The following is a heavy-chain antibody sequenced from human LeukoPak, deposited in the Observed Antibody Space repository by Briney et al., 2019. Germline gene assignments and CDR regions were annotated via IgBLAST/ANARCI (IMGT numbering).Heavy chain of an antibody. D-gene: IGHD6-6*01. CDR1: GYTLTSYG. Sequence: ASVKVSCQASGYTLTSYGIRWVRQAPGQGLEGMGWISAYNGNTNYAQKLQGRVTMTTDTSTSTAYMELRSLRSEDTAVYYCARYSSSYTAKFDYWGQGTLVTVSS. J-gene: IGHJ4*02. V-gene: IGHV1-18*01. CDR3: ARYSSSYTAKFDY. CDR2: ISAYNGNT.